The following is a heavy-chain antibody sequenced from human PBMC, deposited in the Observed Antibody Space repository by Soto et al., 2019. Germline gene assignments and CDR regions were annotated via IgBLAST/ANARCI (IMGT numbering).Heavy chain of an antibody. CDR1: GFTFSNYW. V-gene: IGHV3-74*01. CDR2: INPDGGTI. J-gene: IGHJ4*02. D-gene: IGHD3-10*01. CDR3: ARVGVGSNHFDL. Sequence: EVQLVESGGGLIQPGGSLRLSCAASGFTFSNYWMHWVRQAPGKGLVWVSRINPDGGTISYADAVKGRFPISRDHAKNTLYLQLDSLRAEDTAVYDSARVGVGSNHFDLWGQGTLVPVSA.